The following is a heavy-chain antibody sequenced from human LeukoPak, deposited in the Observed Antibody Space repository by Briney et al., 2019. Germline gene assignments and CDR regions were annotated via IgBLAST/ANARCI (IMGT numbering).Heavy chain of an antibody. V-gene: IGHV4-59*08. CDR2: IYYSGST. CDR1: GGSISGYY. CDR3: ARLSLITASDAFDI. J-gene: IGHJ3*02. D-gene: IGHD4/OR15-4a*01. Sequence: SETLSLTCTVSGGSISGYYWSWIRQPPGKGLEWIGNIYYSGSTNYNPSLKSRVTLSVDTSKNQFSLKLSSVTAADTAVYYCARLSLITASDAFDIWGQGTMVTVSS.